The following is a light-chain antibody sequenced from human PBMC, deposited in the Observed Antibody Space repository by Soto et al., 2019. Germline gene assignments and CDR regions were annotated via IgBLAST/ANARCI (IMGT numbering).Light chain of an antibody. CDR2: AAS. J-gene: IGKJ3*01. V-gene: IGKV3-15*01. Sequence: EIVLTQSPATLSVSPGERATLSCRASQSVSGNLAWYQQKPGQAPRLLIYAASTRATGIPDRFSVSGSGTEFTLTIRSLQSEDFADYYCQQYNNWPPITFGPGTKVDIK. CDR1: QSVSGN. CDR3: QQYNNWPPIT.